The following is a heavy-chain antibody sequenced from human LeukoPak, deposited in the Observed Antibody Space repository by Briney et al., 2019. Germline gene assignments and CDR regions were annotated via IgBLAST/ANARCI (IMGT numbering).Heavy chain of an antibody. CDR1: GVTLRNYG. V-gene: IGHV3-33*01. J-gene: IGHJ4*02. CDR3: ARDLAYYFDY. CDR2: ISHDGTFK. Sequence: GGSLRLSCRASGVTLRNYGFHWVRQAPGKGLEWVAVISHDGTFKYYADSVQGRFTVSRDDSENTLFLQMNSLSAADTAFYYCARDLAYYFDYWGQGTLVTVSS.